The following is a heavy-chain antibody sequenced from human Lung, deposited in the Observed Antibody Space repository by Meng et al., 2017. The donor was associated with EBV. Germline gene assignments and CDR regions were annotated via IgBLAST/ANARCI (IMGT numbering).Heavy chain of an antibody. CDR3: ARDLPYYYETSGYSGLDF. Sequence: QGELVGSGXGVVQAGXALRLPXAGSGFTLSSYGMHWVRQAPGKGLEWVAVIWYDGSNKYYADSVKGRFTISRDNSKNTLYLQMNSLRAEDTAVYYCARDLPYYYETSGYSGLDFWGHGTLVTVAS. D-gene: IGHD3-22*01. CDR1: GFTLSSYG. CDR2: IWYDGSNK. J-gene: IGHJ4*01. V-gene: IGHV3-33*01.